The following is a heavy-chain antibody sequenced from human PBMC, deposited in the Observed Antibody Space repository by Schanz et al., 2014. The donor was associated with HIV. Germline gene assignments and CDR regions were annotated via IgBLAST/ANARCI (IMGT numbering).Heavy chain of an antibody. Sequence: VQLVESGGGLVQPGGSLRLSCAASGFTFSSYWMHWVRQAPGKGLEWVAVIWYDGSNKYYGDSVKGRFTISRDNTKSSLYLQMNSLRAEDTAVYYCARVKGAVDYWGQGTLVTVSS. CDR2: IWYDGSNK. J-gene: IGHJ4*02. CDR1: GFTFSSYW. V-gene: IGHV3-33*08. CDR3: ARVKGAVDY.